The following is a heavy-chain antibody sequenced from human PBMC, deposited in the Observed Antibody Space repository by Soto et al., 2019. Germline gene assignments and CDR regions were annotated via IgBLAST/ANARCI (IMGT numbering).Heavy chain of an antibody. V-gene: IGHV3-48*01. CDR2: ISSSSSTI. CDR3: ARDSSQQQLVLHSDYYLDV. CDR1: GFTFSSYS. Sequence: EVQLVESGGGLVQPGGSLRLSCAASGFTFSSYSMNWVRQAPGKGLEWVSYISSSSSTIYYADSVKGRFTISRDNAKNSLYLQMNRLGAEDTAVYYCARDSSQQQLVLHSDYYLDVWGQGTTVTVSS. J-gene: IGHJ6*03. D-gene: IGHD6-13*01.